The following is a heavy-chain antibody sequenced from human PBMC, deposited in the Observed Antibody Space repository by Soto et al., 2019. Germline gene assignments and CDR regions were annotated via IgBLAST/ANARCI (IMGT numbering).Heavy chain of an antibody. Sequence: EVQLVESGGGLVQPGGSLRLSCAASGFTFNSYWMHWVRQAPGKGLVWVSRVNGDGTTTNYADSVKGRFAIYRDNAKNTLYLQVDSLRDDDTAVYFCARAIPCHYAVDVWGQGTTVTVSS. D-gene: IGHD2-2*02. V-gene: IGHV3-74*01. CDR3: ARAIPCHYAVDV. CDR2: VNGDGTTT. J-gene: IGHJ6*02. CDR1: GFTFNSYW.